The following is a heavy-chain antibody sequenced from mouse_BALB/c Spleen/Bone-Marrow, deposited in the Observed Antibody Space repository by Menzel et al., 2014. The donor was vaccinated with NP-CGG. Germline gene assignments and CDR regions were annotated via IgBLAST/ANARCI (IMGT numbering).Heavy chain of an antibody. CDR1: GFDFSRYW. Sequence: EVKLMESGGGLVQPGGSLKLSCAASGFDFSRYWMSWVRQAPGKGLEWIGEINPDSSTINYTPSLKDKFIISRDNAKNTLYLQMSKVRSEDTALYYCARQGYYCKGDYWGQGTTLTVSS. CDR2: INPDSSTI. D-gene: IGHD2-1*01. V-gene: IGHV4-1*02. CDR3: ARQGYYCKGDY. J-gene: IGHJ2*01.